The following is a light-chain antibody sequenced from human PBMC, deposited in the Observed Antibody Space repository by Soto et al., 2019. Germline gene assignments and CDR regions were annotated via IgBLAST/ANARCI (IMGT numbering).Light chain of an antibody. V-gene: IGKV3D-20*02. Sequence: EIVLTQSPGTLSLSPGERATLSCRASQSISSSYLAWYQQKPGQAPRLLIYAASSRATGIPDRFSASGSGTDFTLTISRLEPEDFAVYYCQQRSNWPLTFGGGTKVEIK. CDR2: AAS. CDR3: QQRSNWPLT. J-gene: IGKJ4*01. CDR1: QSISSSY.